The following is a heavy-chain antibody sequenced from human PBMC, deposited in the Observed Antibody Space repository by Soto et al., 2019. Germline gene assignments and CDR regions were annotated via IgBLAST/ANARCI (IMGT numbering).Heavy chain of an antibody. V-gene: IGHV4-39*01. Sequence: QLVLQESGPGLAKPSETLSLTCTVSGGSIRGSNFFWGWIRQSPGRGLEWIANIYYSGTTYYNPSLKSRVTISGDTSRNLFSLRLTSVTAADTAVYYCATLAGTVLPFYSGLDVWGPGTMVTVSS. D-gene: IGHD6-19*01. CDR1: GGSIRGSNFF. CDR2: IYYSGTT. CDR3: ATLAGTVLPFYSGLDV. J-gene: IGHJ6*02.